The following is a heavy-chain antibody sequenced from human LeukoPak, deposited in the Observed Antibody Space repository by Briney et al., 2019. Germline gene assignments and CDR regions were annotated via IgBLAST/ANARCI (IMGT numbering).Heavy chain of an antibody. V-gene: IGHV3-23*01. CDR1: GFTFSSYA. Sequence: GGSLRLSCAASGFTFSSYALSWVRQAPGKGLEWVSAISGSGGSTYYADSVKGRFTISRDNSKNTLYLQMNSLRAEDTAVYYCATYYDSSGYTDAFDIWGQGTMVTVSS. D-gene: IGHD3-22*01. CDR3: ATYYDSSGYTDAFDI. J-gene: IGHJ3*02. CDR2: ISGSGGST.